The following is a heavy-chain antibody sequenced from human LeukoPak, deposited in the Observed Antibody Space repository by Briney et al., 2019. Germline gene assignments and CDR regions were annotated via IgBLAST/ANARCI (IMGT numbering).Heavy chain of an antibody. CDR1: GDSISSGDYY. CDR3: ASTKYYYDSSGYPNWFDP. J-gene: IGHJ5*02. V-gene: IGHV4-39*07. D-gene: IGHD3-22*01. Sequence: SETLSLTCTVSGDSISSGDYYWSWIRQPAGKGLEWIGSIYYSGSTYYNPSLKSRVTISVDTSKNQFSLKLSSVTAADTAVYYCASTKYYYDSSGYPNWFDPWGQGTLVTVSS. CDR2: IYYSGST.